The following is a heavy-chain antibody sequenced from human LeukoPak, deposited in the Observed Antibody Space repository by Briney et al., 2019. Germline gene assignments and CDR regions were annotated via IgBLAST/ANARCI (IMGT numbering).Heavy chain of an antibody. D-gene: IGHD2-21*01. CDR3: ARSEFASPFDS. J-gene: IGHJ4*02. CDR1: DGSIIGSY. V-gene: IGHV4-59*08. Sequence: SETLSLTCTVSDGSIIGSYWSWIRQPPGNGLEWIGYIFYTGDSNYNPSLKSRVAISLDTSTNQISLKLRSVTAADTAVYYCARSEFASPFDSWGQGTLVTVSS. CDR2: IFYTGDS.